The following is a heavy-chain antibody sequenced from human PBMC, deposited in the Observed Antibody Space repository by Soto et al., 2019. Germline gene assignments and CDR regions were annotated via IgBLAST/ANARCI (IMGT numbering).Heavy chain of an antibody. V-gene: IGHV1-69*13. D-gene: IGHD3-22*01. Sequence: SLKGYCKASVYTFSNYAINWGRQANGQGLEWMGGIIPIFGTANYAQKFQGRVTITADESTSTAYLDLSSLRSEDTAVYYCARYYYDSSGYYSRFDYWGQGTLVTVSS. CDR2: IIPIFGTA. J-gene: IGHJ4*02. CDR3: ARYYYDSSGYYSRFDY. CDR1: VYTFSNYA.